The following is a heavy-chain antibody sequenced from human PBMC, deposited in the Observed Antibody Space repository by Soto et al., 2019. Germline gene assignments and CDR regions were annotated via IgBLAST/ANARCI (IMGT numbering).Heavy chain of an antibody. CDR2: ISGSGGST. V-gene: IGHV3-23*01. J-gene: IGHJ5*02. Sequence: GGSLRLSCAASGFTFSSYAMSWVRQAPGKGLEWVSAISGSGGSTYYADSVKGRFTISRDNSKNTLYLQMNSPRAEDTAVYYCAKDFGSSGSKGWFDPWGQGTLVTV. CDR1: GFTFSSYA. D-gene: IGHD3-22*01. CDR3: AKDFGSSGSKGWFDP.